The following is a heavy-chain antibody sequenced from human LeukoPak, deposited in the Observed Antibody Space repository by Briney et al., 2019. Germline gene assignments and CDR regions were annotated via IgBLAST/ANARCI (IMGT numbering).Heavy chain of an antibody. V-gene: IGHV5-51*01. CDR1: GYNFSTYW. CDR3: ARHAYSYEDQGYYFDY. J-gene: IGHJ4*02. D-gene: IGHD5-18*01. Sequence: GESLKISWKGSGYNFSTYWIGRVRQMPGKGLDWMGIIYSDDSDTRYSPSFQGQVTISADKSISTAFLQLSSLKASDTALYYCARHAYSYEDQGYYFDYWGQGTLVTVSS. CDR2: IYSDDSDT.